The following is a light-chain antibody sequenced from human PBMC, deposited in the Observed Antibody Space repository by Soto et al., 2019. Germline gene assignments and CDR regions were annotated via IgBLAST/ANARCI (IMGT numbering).Light chain of an antibody. V-gene: IGKV3-15*01. J-gene: IGKJ2*01. CDR1: QSVSSN. CDR3: QQYNNWLPYT. CDR2: GAS. Sequence: EIVMTQSPATLSVSPGERATLSCRASQSVSSNLAWYQQKPGQAPRLLIYGASTRATGIPARFSGSGSGTEFNLTISSLQSEDFAVYYCQQYNNWLPYTFGQGTELEIK.